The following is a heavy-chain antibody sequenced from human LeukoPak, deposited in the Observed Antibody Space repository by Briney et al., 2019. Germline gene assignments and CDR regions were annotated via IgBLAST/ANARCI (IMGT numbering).Heavy chain of an antibody. CDR2: MSGGSGVT. J-gene: IGHJ4*01. Sequence: GGSLRLSCAASRFTFSRYAMSWLRQAPGKGLEWVSAMSGGSGVTYYADSVTGRFAISRDNSKNTQKLQIASQRAHEKPGYYGARINGSRFDYWGHGTLVTVSS. D-gene: IGHD3-10*01. CDR1: RFTFSRYA. CDR3: ARINGSRFDY. V-gene: IGHV3-23*01.